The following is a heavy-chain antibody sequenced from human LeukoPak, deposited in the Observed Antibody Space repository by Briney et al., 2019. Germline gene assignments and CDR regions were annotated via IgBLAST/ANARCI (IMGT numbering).Heavy chain of an antibody. CDR2: IDGGGSST. D-gene: IGHD3-22*01. CDR3: ARGPGSSGGAFVGDY. J-gene: IGHJ4*01. Sequence: GGSLRLSCAASGFTFSNHWMRWVRQVPGKGLVWVSRIDGGGSSTSYADSVRGRFSISRDNGKSTPYLQMNSLKVEDTAVYYCARGPGSSGGAFVGDYWGHGTLVTVSS. CDR1: GFTFSNHW. V-gene: IGHV3-74*01.